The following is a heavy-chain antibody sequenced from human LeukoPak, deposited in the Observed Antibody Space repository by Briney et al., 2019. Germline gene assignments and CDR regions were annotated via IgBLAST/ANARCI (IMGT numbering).Heavy chain of an antibody. J-gene: IGHJ4*02. V-gene: IGHV3-48*04. CDR3: ATLHWARDTVSFDY. D-gene: IGHD4-17*01. CDR1: GFTFSYYS. Sequence: GGSLRLSCAASGFTFSYYSMNWVRQAPGKGLEWISYISRSSSTIYYTDSVRGRFTISRDDAKNSVFLQMNSLRAEDTAIYYCATLHWARDTVSFDYWGQGSLVTVSS. CDR2: ISRSSSTI.